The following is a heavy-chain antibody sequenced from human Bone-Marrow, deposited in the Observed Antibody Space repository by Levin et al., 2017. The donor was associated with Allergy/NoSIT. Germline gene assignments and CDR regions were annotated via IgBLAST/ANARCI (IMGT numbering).Heavy chain of an antibody. D-gene: IGHD4-17*01. V-gene: IGHV3-13*01. CDR3: ARGASGRDYGEYGGHEIGY. J-gene: IGHJ4*02. CDR1: GFTFSTYD. CDR2: FGSAGDT. Sequence: GGSLRLSCAASGFTFSTYDIHWVRQGPGKGLEWVSTFGSAGDTYYADSVKGRFTISRQNAENSLYLQMNSLRAGDTAVYYCARGASGRDYGEYGGHEIGYWGQGTLVTDSS.